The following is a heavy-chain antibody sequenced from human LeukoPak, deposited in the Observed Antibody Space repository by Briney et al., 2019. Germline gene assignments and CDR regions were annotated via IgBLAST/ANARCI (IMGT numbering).Heavy chain of an antibody. J-gene: IGHJ4*02. D-gene: IGHD4-23*01. CDR2: IYYSGST. CDR1: GGSISSGGYY. V-gene: IGHV4-31*03. Sequence: SETLSLTCTVSGGSISSGGYYWSWIRQHPGKGLEWIGYIYYSGSTYYNPSLKSRVTISVDTSKNQFSLKLNSVTAADTAVYYCARGVTTVVAFDYWGQGTLVTVSS. CDR3: ARGVTTVVAFDY.